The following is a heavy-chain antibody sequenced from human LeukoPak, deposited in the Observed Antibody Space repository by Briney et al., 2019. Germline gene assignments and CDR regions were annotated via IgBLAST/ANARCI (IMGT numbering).Heavy chain of an antibody. Sequence: PSDTLSLTCAVYGGSFSGYYWSWIRQPPGKGLEWIGEINHSGSTNYNPSLKSRVTISVDTSKNQFSLKLSSVTAAGTAVYYCARRGGWFDPWGQGTLVTVSS. J-gene: IGHJ5*02. D-gene: IGHD2-15*01. CDR3: ARRGGWFDP. V-gene: IGHV4-34*01. CDR2: INHSGST. CDR1: GGSFSGYY.